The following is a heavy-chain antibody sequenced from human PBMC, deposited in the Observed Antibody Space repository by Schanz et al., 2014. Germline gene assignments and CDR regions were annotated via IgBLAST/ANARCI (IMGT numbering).Heavy chain of an antibody. CDR1: GFTFGGYA. D-gene: IGHD5-12*01. J-gene: IGHJ3*02. CDR2: ISYDGSTK. V-gene: IGHV3-30-3*01. CDR3: AGAVATIRADSFDI. Sequence: QVQLLESGGGVVQPGRSLRLSCAVSGFTFGGYALHWVRQAPGKGLEWVAVISYDGSTKYYADSVKGRFTISRDNSKNTLYLQINSLRAEDTAVYYCAGAVATIRADSFDIWGQGTMVAVSS.